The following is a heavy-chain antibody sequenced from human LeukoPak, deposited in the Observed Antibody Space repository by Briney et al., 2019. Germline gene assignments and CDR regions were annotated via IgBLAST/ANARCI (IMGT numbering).Heavy chain of an antibody. Sequence: GGSLRLSCAASGFTFSSYDMSWVRQAPGKGLEWVSAISGSGGSTYYADSVKGRFTISRDNSKNTLYLQMNSLRAEDTAVYYCAKDRRTMVRGVISGFDYWGQGPLVTVSS. CDR3: AKDRRTMVRGVISGFDY. CDR1: GFTFSSYD. V-gene: IGHV3-23*01. D-gene: IGHD3-10*01. CDR2: ISGSGGST. J-gene: IGHJ4*02.